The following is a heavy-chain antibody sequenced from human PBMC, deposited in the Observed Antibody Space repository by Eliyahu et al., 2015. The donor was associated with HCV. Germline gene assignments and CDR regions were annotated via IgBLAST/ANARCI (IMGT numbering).Heavy chain of an antibody. Sequence: VLLVESGGGLVQPGGSLRLXCAASGFIFNNYWMHWVRQAPGEGLLWVXRLNEDGSISNYADSVRGRFIISRDNAKSTVYLQMNSLRAEDTAVYYCARLVFVGSTAAYDIWGQGTMVTVSS. CDR2: LNEDGSIS. V-gene: IGHV3-74*01. CDR3: ARLVFVGSTAAYDI. CDR1: GFIFNNYW. D-gene: IGHD3-10*01. J-gene: IGHJ3*02.